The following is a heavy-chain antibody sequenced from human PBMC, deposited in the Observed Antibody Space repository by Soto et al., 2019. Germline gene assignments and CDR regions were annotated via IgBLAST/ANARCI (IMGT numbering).Heavy chain of an antibody. J-gene: IGHJ4*02. CDR2: ISGSGGST. CDR3: AKDPSLIGDKSSSWYTLDY. Sequence: PGGSLSLSCAASGFTFSSYAMSWVRQAPGKGLEWVSAISGSGGSTYYADSVKGRFTISRDNSKNTLYLQMNSLRAEDTAVYYCAKDPSLIGDKSSSWYTLDYWGQGTLVTVSS. V-gene: IGHV3-23*01. D-gene: IGHD6-13*01. CDR1: GFTFSSYA.